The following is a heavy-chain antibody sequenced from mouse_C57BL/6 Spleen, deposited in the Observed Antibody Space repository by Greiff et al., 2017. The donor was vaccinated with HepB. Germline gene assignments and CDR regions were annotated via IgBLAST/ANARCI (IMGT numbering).Heavy chain of an antibody. CDR1: GYTFTSYW. J-gene: IGHJ1*03. Sequence: VQLQQSGAELVKPGASVKLSCKASGYTFTSYWMHWVKQRPGRGLEWIGRIDPNSGGTKYNEKFKSKATLTVDKPSSTAYMQLSSLTSEDSAVYYCALYDGSSYGYFDVWGTGTTVTVSS. CDR3: ALYDGSSYGYFDV. V-gene: IGHV1-72*01. CDR2: IDPNSGGT. D-gene: IGHD1-1*01.